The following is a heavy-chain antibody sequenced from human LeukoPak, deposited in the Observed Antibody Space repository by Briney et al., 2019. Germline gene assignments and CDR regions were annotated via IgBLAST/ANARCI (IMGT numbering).Heavy chain of an antibody. CDR3: ARTIAAAGTDFDY. Sequence: ASVKVSCKASGYTFTSYDINWVRQATGQGLEWMGWMNPNSGNTGYAQKFQGRVTMTRNTSISTAYMELSSLISEDTAVYYCARTIAAAGTDFDYWGQGTLVTVSS. D-gene: IGHD6-13*01. V-gene: IGHV1-8*01. CDR2: MNPNSGNT. CDR1: GYTFTSYD. J-gene: IGHJ4*02.